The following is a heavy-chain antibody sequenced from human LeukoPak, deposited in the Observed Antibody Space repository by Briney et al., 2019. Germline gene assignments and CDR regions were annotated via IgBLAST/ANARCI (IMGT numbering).Heavy chain of an antibody. D-gene: IGHD1-7*01. CDR2: IYYSGST. V-gene: IGHV4-59*11. J-gene: IGHJ5*02. CDR1: GGSISSHY. Sequence: SETLSLTCTVSGGSISSHYWSWIRQPPGKGLEWIGYIYYSGSTNYNPSLKSRVTISVDTSKNQFSLKLSSVTAADTAVYYCARETYNWNSNWFDPWGQGTRVTVSS. CDR3: ARETYNWNSNWFDP.